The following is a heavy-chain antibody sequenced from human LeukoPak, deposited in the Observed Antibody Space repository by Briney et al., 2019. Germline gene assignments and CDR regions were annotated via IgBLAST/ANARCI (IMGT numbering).Heavy chain of an antibody. CDR3: ARAAYDSSGYLTL. CDR2: IWYDGSNK. D-gene: IGHD3-22*01. CDR1: GFTFSSYG. J-gene: IGHJ4*02. V-gene: IGHV3-33*01. Sequence: GGSLRLSCAASGFTFSSYGMHWVRQAPGKGLEWVAVIWYDGSNKYYADSVKGRFTISRDNSKNTLYLQMNSLRAEDTAVYYCARAAYDSSGYLTLWGQGTLVTVSS.